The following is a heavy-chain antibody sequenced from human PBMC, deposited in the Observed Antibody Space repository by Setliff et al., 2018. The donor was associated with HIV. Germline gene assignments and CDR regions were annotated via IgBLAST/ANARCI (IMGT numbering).Heavy chain of an antibody. J-gene: IGHJ4*02. V-gene: IGHV3-49*04. CDR3: KAGTGY. CDR1: GFSFGDYA. Sequence: HPGGSLRLSCTTSGFSFGDYAMSWVRQAPGKGLEWVGFIRRKANGGTTAYAASVNGRFAISRDDSKSITYLQMNSLKTEDTAVYYCKAGTGYWGQGTLVTVSS. D-gene: IGHD6-19*01. CDR2: IRRKANGGTT.